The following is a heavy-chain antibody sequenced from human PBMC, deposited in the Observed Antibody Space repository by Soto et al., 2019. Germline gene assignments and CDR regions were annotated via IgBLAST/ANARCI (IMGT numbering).Heavy chain of an antibody. J-gene: IGHJ4*02. V-gene: IGHV3-33*01. CDR1: GFTFISYG. CDR3: ARALRTTPIVGATLGH. Sequence: GGSLRLSCAASGFTFISYGMHWVRQAPGKGLEWVAVIWYDGSNKYYADSMKGRFTISRDSSKNTLYLQMSSLRAEDTAVYYCARALRTTPIVGATLGHWGQGTPVTVSS. D-gene: IGHD1-26*01. CDR2: IWYDGSNK.